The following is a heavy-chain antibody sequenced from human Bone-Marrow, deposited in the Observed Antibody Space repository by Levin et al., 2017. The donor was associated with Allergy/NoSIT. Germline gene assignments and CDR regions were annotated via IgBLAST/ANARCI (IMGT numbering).Heavy chain of an antibody. J-gene: IGHJ4*02. V-gene: IGHV4-34*01. CDR1: GGSFSAYY. Sequence: SETLSLTCAVYGGSFSAYYWSWIRQPPGKGLEWIGEINHSGSTNYNPSLKSRVTISVDTSKNQFSLKLSSVTAADTAVYYCARGQGAGFFDYWGQGTLVTVSS. D-gene: IGHD6-19*01. CDR2: INHSGST. CDR3: ARGQGAGFFDY.